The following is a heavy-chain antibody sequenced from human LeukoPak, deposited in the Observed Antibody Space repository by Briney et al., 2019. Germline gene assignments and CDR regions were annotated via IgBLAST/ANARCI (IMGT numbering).Heavy chain of an antibody. CDR3: ARLKSNGYAYYHGLDV. Sequence: GESLKISCQGSGYSFNNYWIGWVRQMPGKGLEWMGIIYPGDSDTRYSPSFQGQVTISADKSITTAYLQWSSLKASDTAMYYCARLKSNGYAYYHGLDVWGQGTTVTVSS. V-gene: IGHV5-51*01. CDR1: GYSFNNYW. CDR2: IYPGDSDT. D-gene: IGHD2-2*01. J-gene: IGHJ6*02.